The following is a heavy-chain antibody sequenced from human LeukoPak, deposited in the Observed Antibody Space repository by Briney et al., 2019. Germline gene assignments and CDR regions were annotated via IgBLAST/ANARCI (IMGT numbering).Heavy chain of an antibody. D-gene: IGHD3-22*01. J-gene: IGHJ4*02. V-gene: IGHV4-38-2*02. Sequence: SETLSLTRTVSGYSISSGYYWGWIRQPPGKGLEWIGSIYHSGSTYYNPSLKSRVTISVDTSKNQFSLKLSSVTAADTAVYYCARDASYYYDSSGYYKDPFDYWGQGTLVTVSS. CDR1: GYSISSGYY. CDR3: ARDASYYYDSSGYYKDPFDY. CDR2: IYHSGST.